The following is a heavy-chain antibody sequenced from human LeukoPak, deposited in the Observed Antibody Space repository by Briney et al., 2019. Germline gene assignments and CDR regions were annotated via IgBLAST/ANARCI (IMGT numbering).Heavy chain of an antibody. CDR1: GFTFSSYG. Sequence: GRSLRLSCAASGFTFSSYGMHWVRQAPGKGLEWVAVISYDGSNKYYADSVKGRFTISRDNSKNTLYLQMNSLRAEDTAVYYCAKDKLSSSLYYYYGMDVWGQGTTVTVSS. D-gene: IGHD6-13*01. J-gene: IGHJ6*02. CDR3: AKDKLSSSLYYYYGMDV. V-gene: IGHV3-30*18. CDR2: ISYDGSNK.